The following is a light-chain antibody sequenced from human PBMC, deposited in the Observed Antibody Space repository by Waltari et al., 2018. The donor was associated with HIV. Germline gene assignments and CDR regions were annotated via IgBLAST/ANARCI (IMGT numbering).Light chain of an antibody. J-gene: IGLJ1*01. CDR3: SSYTTSSTYV. Sequence: SITISCTGTSSDVGAYDYVSWYQQHPGKAPKLMIYDVNNRPSGVSHRFSGSKSATTASLTISGLQAEDEADYYCSSYTTSSTYVFGTGTKVTVL. V-gene: IGLV2-14*03. CDR2: DVN. CDR1: SSDVGAYDY.